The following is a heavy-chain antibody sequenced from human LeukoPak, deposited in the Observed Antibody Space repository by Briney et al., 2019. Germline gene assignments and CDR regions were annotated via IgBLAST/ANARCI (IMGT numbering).Heavy chain of an antibody. J-gene: IGHJ4*02. CDR2: ILYDGSNQ. D-gene: IGHD3-10*01. V-gene: IGHV3-30*03. Sequence: PGGSLRLSCAASGFTFRNYGMHWVRQAPGTGLEWVALILYDGSNQYYADSVKGRFTISRDNAKNTLYLQMYSLRAEDTAVYYCASLRRGSGTYYIDYWGQGTLVTVSS. CDR3: ASLRRGSGTYYIDY. CDR1: GFTFRNYG.